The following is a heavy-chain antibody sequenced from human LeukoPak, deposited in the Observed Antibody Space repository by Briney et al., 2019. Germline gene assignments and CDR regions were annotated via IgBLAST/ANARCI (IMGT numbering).Heavy chain of an antibody. J-gene: IGHJ6*04. D-gene: IGHD3-10*02. CDR3: AELGITMIGGV. CDR1: GFTFNIYT. V-gene: IGHV3-48*03. Sequence: GGSLRLPCAASGFTFNIYTMYWVRQAPGKGLEWVSYISSSGSTIYYADSVKGRFTISRDNAKNSLYLQMNSLRAEDTAVYYCAELGITMIGGVWGKGTTVTISS. CDR2: ISSSGSTI.